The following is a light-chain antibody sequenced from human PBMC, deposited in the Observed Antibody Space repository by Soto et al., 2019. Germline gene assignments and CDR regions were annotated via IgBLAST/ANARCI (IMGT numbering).Light chain of an antibody. J-gene: IGKJ3*01. CDR2: GAS. CDR1: QSLSSN. CDR3: QQYNGWPPL. V-gene: IGKV3-15*01. Sequence: ERVMTQSPATLSVSPGERATLSCRASQSLSSNLAWYQQKPGQAPRLLIYGASTRATGIPARFSGSGSGTEFTLTISSLQSEDFAVYYCQQYNGWPPLFGPGTKVDIK.